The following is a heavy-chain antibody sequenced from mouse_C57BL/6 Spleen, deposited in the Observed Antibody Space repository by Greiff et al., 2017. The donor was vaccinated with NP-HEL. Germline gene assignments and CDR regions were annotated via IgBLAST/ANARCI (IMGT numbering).Heavy chain of an antibody. CDR1: GYTFTNYW. Sequence: QVQLQQSGAELVRPGTSVKMSCKASGYTFTNYWIGWAKQRPGHGLEWIGDIYPGGGYTNYNEKFKGKATLTADKSSSTAYMQFSSLTSEDSAIYYCERNSYYYGSSYEYFDVWGTGTTVTVSS. D-gene: IGHD1-1*01. J-gene: IGHJ1*03. CDR2: IYPGGGYT. V-gene: IGHV1-63*01. CDR3: ERNSYYYGSSYEYFDV.